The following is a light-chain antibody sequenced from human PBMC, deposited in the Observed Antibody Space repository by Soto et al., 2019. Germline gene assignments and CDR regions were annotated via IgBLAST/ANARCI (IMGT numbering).Light chain of an antibody. J-gene: IGKJ2*03. Sequence: IHMTEAAPTLPASALYRVTITCRASQDISRWLAWYQQKPGKAPVLLIYDASTLQGGVPSRFSGTGSGTEFTLTISSLQPEDFATYYCQQYNAYYSFGQGTKVDIK. V-gene: IGKV1-5*01. CDR2: DAS. CDR3: QQYNAYYS. CDR1: QDISRW.